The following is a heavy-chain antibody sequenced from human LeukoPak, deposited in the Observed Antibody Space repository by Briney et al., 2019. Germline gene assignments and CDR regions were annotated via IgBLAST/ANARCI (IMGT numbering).Heavy chain of an antibody. CDR3: AKDLSRAVAADWFDP. D-gene: IGHD6-19*01. V-gene: IGHV3-23*01. J-gene: IGHJ5*02. CDR1: GFTFSSYD. CDR2: ISGVST. Sequence: GGSLRLSCAASGFTFSSYDMSWVRQAPGKGLEWVSSISGVSTYYTDSVKGRFTISRDNSKNTLHLQMNSLRIDDTAVYYCAKDLSRAVAADWFDPRGRGTLVTVSS.